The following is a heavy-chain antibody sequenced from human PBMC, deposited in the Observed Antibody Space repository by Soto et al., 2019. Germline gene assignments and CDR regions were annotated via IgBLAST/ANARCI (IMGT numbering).Heavy chain of an antibody. J-gene: IGHJ2*01. CDR3: ARYQRRHDWYFDL. CDR2: IYYSGST. CDR1: GGSISSGDYY. V-gene: IGHV4-30-4*01. Sequence: QVQLQESGPGLVKPSQTLSLTCTVSGGSISSGDYYWSWIRQPPGKGLEWIGYIYYSGSTYYNPSPRIQVTIAVDTSKNQFALKLSCVTAADTAVYYCARYQRRHDWYFDLWGRGTMVTVSS.